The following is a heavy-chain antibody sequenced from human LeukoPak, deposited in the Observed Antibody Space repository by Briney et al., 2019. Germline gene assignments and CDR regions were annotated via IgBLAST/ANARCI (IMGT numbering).Heavy chain of an antibody. D-gene: IGHD4-17*01. J-gene: IGHJ4*02. CDR1: RDSFTNYW. CDR2: IYPYDSDT. Sequence: GESLKISCKGSRDSFTNYWIGWVRQMPGKGLEWMGLIYPYDSDTRYSPSFQGQVTISVDKSISTAYLQWSSLKASDTAMYYCARPSYGASDYWGQGTLVTVSS. V-gene: IGHV5-51*01. CDR3: ARPSYGASDY.